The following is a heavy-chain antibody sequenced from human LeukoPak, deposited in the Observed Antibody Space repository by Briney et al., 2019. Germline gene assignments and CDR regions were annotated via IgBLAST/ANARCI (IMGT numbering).Heavy chain of an antibody. V-gene: IGHV3-23*01. CDR2: ISGSGGNM. D-gene: IGHD6-6*01. Sequence: PGGSLRLSCTATGFTFGNFGMAWVRQAPGQGLEWVSTISGSGGNMYQADSVKGRFTISRDNSRSTLYLQMNSLRAEDTAVYYCAKDAGPQQLVFFDSWGQGTLVTVSS. J-gene: IGHJ4*02. CDR3: AKDAGPQQLVFFDS. CDR1: GFTFGNFG.